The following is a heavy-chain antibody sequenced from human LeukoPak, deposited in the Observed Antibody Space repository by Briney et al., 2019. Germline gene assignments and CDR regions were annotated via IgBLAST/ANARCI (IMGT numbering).Heavy chain of an antibody. D-gene: IGHD2-2*01. V-gene: IGHV3-66*01. CDR3: GSREGGSSLDF. CDR2: IYSVGST. Sequence: GGSLRLSCAASGFTVSSNYMSWGRQTPGGGVEWVLVIYSVGSTYNANPANSSLTISTVNSKNTLYLRMSSLRATETAVYYCGSREGGSSLDFWGQGTLVTVSS. J-gene: IGHJ4*02. CDR1: GFTVSSNY.